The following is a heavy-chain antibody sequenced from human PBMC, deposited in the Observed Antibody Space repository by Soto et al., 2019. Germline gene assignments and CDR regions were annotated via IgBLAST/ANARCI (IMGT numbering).Heavy chain of an antibody. V-gene: IGHV1-58*01. Sequence: SVKVSCKASGFTFTSSAVQWVRQARGQRLEWIGWIVVGSGNTNYAQKFQERVTITRDMSTSTAYMELSSLRSEDTAVYYCAAGMGYSSGWTYYYYGMDVWGQGTTVTVSS. CDR1: GFTFTSSA. CDR2: IVVGSGNT. CDR3: AAGMGYSSGWTYYYYGMDV. D-gene: IGHD6-19*01. J-gene: IGHJ6*02.